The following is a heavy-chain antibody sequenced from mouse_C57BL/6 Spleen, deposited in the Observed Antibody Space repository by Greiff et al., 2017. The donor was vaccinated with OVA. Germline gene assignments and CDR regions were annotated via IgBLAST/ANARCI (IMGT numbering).Heavy chain of an antibody. CDR1: GFTFSSYT. J-gene: IGHJ1*03. D-gene: IGHD4-1*01. V-gene: IGHV5-9*01. CDR2: ISGGGGNT. Sequence: EVMLVESGGGLVKPGGSLKLSCAASGFTFSSYTMSWVRQTPEKRLEWVATISGGGGNTYYPDSVKGRFTISRANAKNTLYLQMSSLRSEDTALYYCARHWDEYFDVWGTGTTVTVSS. CDR3: ARHWDEYFDV.